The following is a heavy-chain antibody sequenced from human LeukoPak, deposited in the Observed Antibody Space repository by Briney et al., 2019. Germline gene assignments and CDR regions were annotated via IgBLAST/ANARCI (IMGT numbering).Heavy chain of an antibody. D-gene: IGHD1-26*01. Sequence: SETLSLTCTVSGGSISSSSYYWGWIRQPPGKGLEWIGSIYYSGSTYCNPSPKSRVTISVDTSKNQFSLKLSSVTAADTAVYYCARSSREGATVDYWGQGTLVTVSS. V-gene: IGHV4-39*01. CDR1: GGSISSSSYY. CDR2: IYYSGST. J-gene: IGHJ4*02. CDR3: ARSSREGATVDY.